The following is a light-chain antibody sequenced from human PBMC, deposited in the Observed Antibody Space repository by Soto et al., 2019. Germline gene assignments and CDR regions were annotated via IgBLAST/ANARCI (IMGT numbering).Light chain of an antibody. CDR2: DAS. J-gene: IGKJ5*01. Sequence: DIQMTQSPSSLSASVGDRVTITCRASQDISNYLNCYQQRPGKSPKLLIYDASNLERGVPSRFSGTRSGTHFTFAITSLQPEDVATYYCQQSDSLPITFGQGTRLEI. CDR3: QQSDSLPIT. CDR1: QDISNY. V-gene: IGKV1-33*01.